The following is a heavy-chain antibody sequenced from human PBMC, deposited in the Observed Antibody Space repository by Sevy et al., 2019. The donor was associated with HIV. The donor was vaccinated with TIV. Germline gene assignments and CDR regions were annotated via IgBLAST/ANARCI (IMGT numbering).Heavy chain of an antibody. CDR1: GFTFSSYA. CDR2: ISGSGGST. J-gene: IGHJ3*02. D-gene: IGHD1-26*01. Sequence: GGSLRLSCAASGFTFSSYAMSWVRQAPGKGLEWVSAISGSGGSTYYADSVKGRFTISRDNSKNTLYLQMNSLRAEDTAIYYCAKEGSGSYYDRDAFDIWGQGTMVTVSS. V-gene: IGHV3-23*01. CDR3: AKEGSGSYYDRDAFDI.